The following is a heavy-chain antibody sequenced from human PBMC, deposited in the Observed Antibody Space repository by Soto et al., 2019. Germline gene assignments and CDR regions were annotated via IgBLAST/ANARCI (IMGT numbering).Heavy chain of an antibody. CDR2: IKQDGSEK. CDR3: ARTGSSSGVGWFDP. J-gene: IGHJ5*02. V-gene: IGHV3-7*01. CDR1: GFTFSSYW. Sequence: PGGSLRLSCAASGFTFSSYWMSWVRQAPGKGLEWVANIKQDGSEKYYVDSVKGRFTISRDNAKNSLYLQMNSLRAEDTAVYFCARTGSSSGVGWFDPWGQGTLVTVSS. D-gene: IGHD6-6*01.